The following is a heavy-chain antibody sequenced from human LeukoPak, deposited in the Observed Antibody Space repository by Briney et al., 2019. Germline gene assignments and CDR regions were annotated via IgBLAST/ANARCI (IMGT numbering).Heavy chain of an antibody. Sequence: SVKVSCKASGGTFSSYAISWVRQAPGQGLEWMGGIIPIFGAANYAQKFQGRVTITTDESTSTAYMELSSLRSEDTAVYYCARGRKSMVRGVHFDYWGQGTLVTVSS. D-gene: IGHD3-10*01. CDR3: ARGRKSMVRGVHFDY. CDR2: IIPIFGAA. J-gene: IGHJ4*02. V-gene: IGHV1-69*05. CDR1: GGTFSSYA.